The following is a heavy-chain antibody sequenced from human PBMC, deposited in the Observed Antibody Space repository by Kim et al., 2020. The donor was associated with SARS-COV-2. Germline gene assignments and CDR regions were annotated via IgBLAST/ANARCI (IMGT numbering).Heavy chain of an antibody. V-gene: IGHV3-33*01. CDR3: ASSPTHWELLGAFDI. J-gene: IGHJ3*02. Sequence: GGSLRLSCAASGFTFSSYGMHWVRQAPGKGLEWVAVIWYDGSNKYYADSVKGRFTISRDNSKNTLYLQMNSLRAEDTAVYYCASSPTHWELLGAFDIWGQGTMVTVSS. D-gene: IGHD1-26*01. CDR1: GFTFSSYG. CDR2: IWYDGSNK.